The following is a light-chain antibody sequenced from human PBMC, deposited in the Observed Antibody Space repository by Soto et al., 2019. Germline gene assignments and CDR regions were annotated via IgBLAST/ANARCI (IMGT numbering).Light chain of an antibody. V-gene: IGKV3-11*01. J-gene: IGKJ1*01. CDR3: LQRSAWPWT. Sequence: EIVLTQSPATLSLSPGERATLSCRASQSITGYLACYQQKSGQAPRLLIYDSSNRATGIPARFSGSGSGTDFTLTISSLEPEDFAVYYCLQRSAWPWTFGQGTKVEI. CDR2: DSS. CDR1: QSITGY.